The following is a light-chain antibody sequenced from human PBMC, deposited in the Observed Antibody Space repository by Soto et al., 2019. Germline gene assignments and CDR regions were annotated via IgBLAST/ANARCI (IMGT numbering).Light chain of an antibody. CDR2: NND. CDR1: SSNIGSHA. V-gene: IGLV1-44*01. J-gene: IGLJ2*01. Sequence: QSVLTQPPSASGTPGQRVTISCSGSSSNIGSHAVNWYQHLPRTAPKLLMYNNDQRPSGVPDRFSGSRSGSSASLAISGLQSEDEADYYCAAWDDSLNNVLFGGGTKLNVL. CDR3: AAWDDSLNNVL.